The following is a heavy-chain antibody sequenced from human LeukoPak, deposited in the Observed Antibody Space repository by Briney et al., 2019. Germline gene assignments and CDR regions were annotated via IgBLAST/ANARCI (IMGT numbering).Heavy chain of an antibody. CDR1: GYTFTGYY. D-gene: IGHD3-10*01. CDR3: ARDMFPMVRGVVGYFYYYMDV. Sequence: ASLKVSCKASGYTFTGYYKHWVRQAPGKGLEWMGWINPISGNTNYAQKFQGSVTMTRDTSITTVYMELNRLTSDDTAVYYCARDMFPMVRGVVGYFYYYMDVWGKGTTVTVS. V-gene: IGHV1-2*02. J-gene: IGHJ6*03. CDR2: INPISGNT.